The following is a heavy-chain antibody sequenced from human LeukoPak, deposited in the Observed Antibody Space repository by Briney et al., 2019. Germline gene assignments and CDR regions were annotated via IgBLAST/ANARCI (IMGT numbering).Heavy chain of an antibody. Sequence: SETLSLTCAVYGGSFSGYYWSWIRQPPGKGLEWIGEINHSGSTNYDPSLKSRVTISVDTSKNQFSLKLSSVTAADTAVYYCARGSRVVGAYWFDPWGQGALVTVSS. V-gene: IGHV4-34*01. CDR1: GGSFSGYY. D-gene: IGHD1-26*01. CDR2: INHSGST. J-gene: IGHJ5*02. CDR3: ARGSRVVGAYWFDP.